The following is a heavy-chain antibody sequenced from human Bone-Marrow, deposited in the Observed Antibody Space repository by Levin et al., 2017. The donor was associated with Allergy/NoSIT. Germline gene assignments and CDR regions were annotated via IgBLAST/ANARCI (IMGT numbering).Heavy chain of an antibody. Sequence: GGSLRLSCAASGFTFSSSWMNWVRQAPGKGLEWVAYIKADGSEISYVDSVKGRFTISRDNAKNSLFLQMNSLRVEDTAVYYCVRAVLGQGYWGQGTLVTVSS. CDR3: VRAVLGQGY. CDR1: GFTFSSSW. D-gene: IGHD2-15*01. CDR2: IKADGSEI. V-gene: IGHV3-7*04. J-gene: IGHJ4*02.